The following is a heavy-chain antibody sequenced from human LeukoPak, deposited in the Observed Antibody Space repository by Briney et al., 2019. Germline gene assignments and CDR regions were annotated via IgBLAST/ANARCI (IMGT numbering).Heavy chain of an antibody. Sequence: GGSLTLLCATSGFSFNDYPVNWVRQAPGKGLEWISNIRTTAEGAKYAYYADSVKGRVTISRDDGKNTLYLHMNSLRDDDTAVYYCGTDQRCALDNWGQGILVTVSS. CDR2: IRTTAEGAKYA. D-gene: IGHD1-1*01. CDR3: GTDQRCALDN. J-gene: IGHJ4*02. V-gene: IGHV3-48*02. CDR1: GFSFNDYP.